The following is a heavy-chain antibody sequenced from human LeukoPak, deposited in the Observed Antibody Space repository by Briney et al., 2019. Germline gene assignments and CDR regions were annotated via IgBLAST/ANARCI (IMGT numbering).Heavy chain of an antibody. CDR3: ARDNSVEDTAWWFDP. CDR2: MNPNSGNT. CDR1: GYTFTSYD. Sequence: ASMKVSCKASGYTFTSYDINWVRQATGQGLEWMGWMNPNSGNTGYAQKFQGRVTMTRNTSISTAYMELSSLRSEDTAVYYCARDNSVEDTAWWFDPXXQGTLVTVXS. V-gene: IGHV1-8*01. J-gene: IGHJ5*02. D-gene: IGHD4-23*01.